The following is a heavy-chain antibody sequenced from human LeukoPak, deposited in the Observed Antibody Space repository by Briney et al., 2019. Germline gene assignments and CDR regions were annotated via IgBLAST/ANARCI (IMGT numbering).Heavy chain of an antibody. J-gene: IGHJ3*02. Sequence: QPGGSLRLSCAASGFNFSTYSMNWVRQAPGKGLEWVSYISFISSTIYYADSVKGRFTISRDNSKNTLYLQMNSLRAEDTAVYYCARDPTTIQLWWNDAFDIWGQGTMVTVSS. CDR3: ARDPTTIQLWWNDAFDI. D-gene: IGHD5-18*01. CDR2: ISFISSTI. CDR1: GFNFSTYS. V-gene: IGHV3-48*01.